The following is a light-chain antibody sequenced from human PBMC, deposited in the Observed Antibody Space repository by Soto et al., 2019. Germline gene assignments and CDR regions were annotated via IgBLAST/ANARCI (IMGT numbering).Light chain of an antibody. CDR1: SSDVGGYNY. CDR3: SSYTSSSSVV. J-gene: IGLJ2*01. V-gene: IGLV2-14*01. Sequence: QAVLTQPPSVSAAPGQKVTISCTGTSSDVGGYNYVSWYQQHPGKAPKLMIYEVSNRPSGVSNRFSASKSGNTASLTISGLQAEDEADYYCSSYTSSSSVVFGGGTKLTVL. CDR2: EVS.